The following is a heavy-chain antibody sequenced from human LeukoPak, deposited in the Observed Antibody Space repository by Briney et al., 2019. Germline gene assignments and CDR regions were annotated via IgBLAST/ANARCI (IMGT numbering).Heavy chain of an antibody. CDR3: AHTYYGDYVGFYFDY. V-gene: IGHV2-5*01. CDR2: IYWNDDK. D-gene: IGHD4-17*01. CDR1: GFSLSTSGVG. J-gene: IGHJ4*02. Sequence: GPTLVKPTQTLTLTCTFSGFSLSTSGVGVGWIRQPPGKALEWLALIYWNDDKRYSPSLKSRLTITKDTSKNQVVLTMTNMDPVDTATYYCAHTYYGDYVGFYFDYWGQGTLVTVSS.